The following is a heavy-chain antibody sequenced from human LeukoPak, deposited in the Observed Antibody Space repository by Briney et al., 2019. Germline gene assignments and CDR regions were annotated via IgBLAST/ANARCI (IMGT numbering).Heavy chain of an antibody. CDR3: AILHIAAAGTIAY. CDR1: GGSISSSSYY. Sequence: SSESLSLTCTVSGGSISSSSYYWGWIRQPPGKGLEWIGSIYYSGSTYYNPSLKSRVTISVDTSKNQFSLKLSSVTAADTAVYYCAILHIAAAGTIAYWGQGTLVTVSS. J-gene: IGHJ4*02. V-gene: IGHV4-39*01. D-gene: IGHD6-13*01. CDR2: IYYSGST.